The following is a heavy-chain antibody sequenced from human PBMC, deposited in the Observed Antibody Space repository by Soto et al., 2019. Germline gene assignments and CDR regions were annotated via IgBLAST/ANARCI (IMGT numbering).Heavy chain of an antibody. J-gene: IGHJ6*03. V-gene: IGHV2-26*01. Sequence: HVTLKESGPVLVKPTETLTLTCTVSGFSLSTGKVGVSWIRQPPGKALEWLAHIFSNDEKSYRTSLKSRLTISEDTSKSQVGLTMTNVGPVDTATYYCARILFGRSVAGGYFYMDVWGKGTTVTVSS. D-gene: IGHD6-19*01. CDR1: GFSLSTGKVG. CDR2: IFSNDEK. CDR3: ARILFGRSVAGGYFYMDV.